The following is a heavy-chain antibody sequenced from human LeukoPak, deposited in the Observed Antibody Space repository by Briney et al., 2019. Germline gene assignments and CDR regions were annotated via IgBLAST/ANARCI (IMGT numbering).Heavy chain of an antibody. D-gene: IGHD6-19*01. CDR3: AKNMEQWLVPRYAFDI. J-gene: IGHJ3*02. CDR1: GFTFSSYG. Sequence: GGTLRLSCAASGFTFSSYGMSWVRQAPGKGLEWVSAISGSGGSTYYADSVKGRFTISRDNSKNTLYPQMNSLRAEDTAVYYCAKNMEQWLVPRYAFDIWGQGTMVTVSS. V-gene: IGHV3-23*01. CDR2: ISGSGGST.